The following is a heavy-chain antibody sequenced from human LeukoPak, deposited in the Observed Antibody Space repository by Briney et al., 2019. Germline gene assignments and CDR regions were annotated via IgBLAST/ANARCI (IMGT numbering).Heavy chain of an antibody. CDR1: GFSFSSYG. V-gene: IGHV3-30*18. Sequence: GRSLRLSCAASGFSFSSYGVHWVRQAPGKGLEWVAIVSNDGSTKYYADSVKGRFTISRDNSKNTLYLQMDSLRAEDSAVYYCAKDEGNTALFTHYFDYWGQGTLVTVSS. D-gene: IGHD5-18*01. J-gene: IGHJ4*02. CDR3: AKDEGNTALFTHYFDY. CDR2: VSNDGSTK.